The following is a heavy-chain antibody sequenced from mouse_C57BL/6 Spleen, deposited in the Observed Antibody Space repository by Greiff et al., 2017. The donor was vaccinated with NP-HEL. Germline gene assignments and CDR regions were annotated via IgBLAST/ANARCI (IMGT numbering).Heavy chain of an antibody. Sequence: VQLKESGPVLVKPGASVKMSCKASGYTFTDYYMNWVKQSHGKSLEWIGVINPYNGGTSYNQKFKGKATLTVDKSSSTAYMELNSLTSEDSAVYYCARTYYGSSLYYAMDYWGQGTSVTVSS. CDR3: ARTYYGSSLYYAMDY. CDR1: GYTFTDYY. CDR2: INPYNGGT. D-gene: IGHD1-1*01. V-gene: IGHV1-19*01. J-gene: IGHJ4*01.